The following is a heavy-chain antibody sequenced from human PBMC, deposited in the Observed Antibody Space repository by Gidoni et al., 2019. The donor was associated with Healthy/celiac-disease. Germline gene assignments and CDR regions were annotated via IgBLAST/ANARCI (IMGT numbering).Heavy chain of an antibody. CDR3: AREDYYGSGSYFPYYFDY. Sequence: QVQLQQWGAGLLKPSETLSLTCDVYGGSFSGYYWSWIRQPPGKGLEWIGEINHSGSTNYNPSLKSRVTISVDTSKNQFSLKLSSVTAADTAVYYCAREDYYGSGSYFPYYFDYWGQGTLVTVSS. D-gene: IGHD3-10*01. J-gene: IGHJ4*02. CDR1: GGSFSGYY. V-gene: IGHV4-34*01. CDR2: INHSGST.